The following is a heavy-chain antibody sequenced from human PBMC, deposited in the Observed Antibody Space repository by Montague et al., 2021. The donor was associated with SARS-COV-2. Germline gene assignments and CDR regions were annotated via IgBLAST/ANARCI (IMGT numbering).Heavy chain of an antibody. J-gene: IGHJ3*02. Sequence: TLSLTCTVSDDSISSGTYYWSWIRQPAGKGLEWIGRVYTSGGTNYNPSLKSRVAISVDTSKNQFSLKLSSVTAADTAVYYCARGRGGYYDSSGYYRTGGAFEIWGKGTMVTVSS. D-gene: IGHD3-22*01. CDR1: DDSISSGTYY. CDR2: VYTSGGT. CDR3: ARGRGGYYDSSGYYRTGGAFEI. V-gene: IGHV4-61*02.